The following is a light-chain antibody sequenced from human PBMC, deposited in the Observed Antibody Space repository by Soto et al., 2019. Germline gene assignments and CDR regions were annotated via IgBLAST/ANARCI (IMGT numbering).Light chain of an antibody. Sequence: ESVLTQSPGTLSLSPGERATLSCRASQSVTSNFLAWYQLKPGQAPRLLIYGASSRVPGIPERFSGRGSGKDFTFSISRLEPEDVAVYYCQQYGSTPPRTFGQGTKV. J-gene: IGKJ1*01. CDR3: QQYGSTPPRT. V-gene: IGKV3-20*01. CDR1: QSVTSNF. CDR2: GAS.